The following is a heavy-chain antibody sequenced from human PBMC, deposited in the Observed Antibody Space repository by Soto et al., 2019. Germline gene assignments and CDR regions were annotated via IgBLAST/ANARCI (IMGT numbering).Heavy chain of an antibody. CDR3: ARVLHWFDP. CDR1: GDSVTSGGFS. Sequence: QLVLQESGSRLVEPSQTLSLTCVVSGDSVTSGGFSWSWIRQPPGKGLEWLGYVFHSGSTHYNPALESRVTMSLDRSNNQISLRLTSVTAADPAVYFCARVLHWFDPWGQGLPVTVSS. CDR2: VFHSGST. V-gene: IGHV4-30-2*01. J-gene: IGHJ5*02.